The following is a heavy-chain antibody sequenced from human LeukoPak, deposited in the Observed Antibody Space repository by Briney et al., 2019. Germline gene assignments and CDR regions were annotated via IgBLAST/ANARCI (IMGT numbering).Heavy chain of an antibody. J-gene: IGHJ5*02. CDR1: GFTFSNYF. Sequence: PGGSLRLSCAASGFTFSNYFMSWVRQAPGKGLEWVSVIYSGGETHHTDSVKDRFTLSRDTSKNTLFLQMNNLRVEDTAVYYCTRDPDAWGQGTLVTVSS. V-gene: IGHV3-66*01. CDR2: IYSGGET. CDR3: TRDPDA.